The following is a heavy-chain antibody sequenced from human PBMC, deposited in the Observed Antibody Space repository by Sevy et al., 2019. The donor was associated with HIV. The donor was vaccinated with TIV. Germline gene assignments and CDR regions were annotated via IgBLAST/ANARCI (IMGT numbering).Heavy chain of an antibody. CDR1: GFTFSSYW. J-gene: IGHJ6*03. CDR3: ARVTGSSSPNYHYYYMDV. D-gene: IGHD6-13*01. V-gene: IGHV3-74*01. Sequence: GGSLRLSCAASGFTFSSYWMHWVRQAPGKGLVWVSRINSDGSSTSYADSVKGRFTISRDNAKNTLYLQMNSLRAEDTAVYYCARVTGSSSPNYHYYYMDVWGKGTTVTVSS. CDR2: INSDGSST.